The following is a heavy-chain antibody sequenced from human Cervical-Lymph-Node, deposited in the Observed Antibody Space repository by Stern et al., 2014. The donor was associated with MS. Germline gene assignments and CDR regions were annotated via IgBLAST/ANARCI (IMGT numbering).Heavy chain of an antibody. D-gene: IGHD3-3*01. J-gene: IGHJ3*02. Sequence: VQLVQSGAEVKKPGASVKVSCKASGYTFTSYDINWVRQATGQGLEWMGWMIPNSGNTGYAQKFQGRVTMTRNTSISTAYMELSSLRSEDTAVYYCARERAYYDFWSGYRGDAFDIWGQGTMVTVSS. CDR2: MIPNSGNT. V-gene: IGHV1-8*01. CDR3: ARERAYYDFWSGYRGDAFDI. CDR1: GYTFTSYD.